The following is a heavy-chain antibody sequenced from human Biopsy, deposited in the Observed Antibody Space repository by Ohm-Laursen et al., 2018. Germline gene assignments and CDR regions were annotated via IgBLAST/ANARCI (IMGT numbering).Heavy chain of an antibody. V-gene: IGHV1-69*13. CDR1: GGTFGNYA. CDR3: ARDPHYQPLPDDY. D-gene: IGHD2-2*01. Sequence: GASVKVSCKVSGGTFGNYAISWVRQAPGQGLEWMGGIITFFRTVNYAQKFQGRLTITADESTTTAYMELSRLRSDDTAVYFCARDPHYQPLPDDYWGQGTLVTVSS. J-gene: IGHJ4*02. CDR2: IITFFRTV.